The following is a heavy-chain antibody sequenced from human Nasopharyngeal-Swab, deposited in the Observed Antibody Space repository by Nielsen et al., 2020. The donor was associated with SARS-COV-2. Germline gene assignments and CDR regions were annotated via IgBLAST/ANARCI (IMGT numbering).Heavy chain of an antibody. CDR2: IIPIFGTA. Sequence: WVRQAPGQGLEWMGGIIPIFGTANYAQKFQGRVTITADKSTSTAYMELSSLRSEDTAVYYCARDSTYYHDSSGSDGAFDIWGQGTMVTVSS. J-gene: IGHJ3*02. CDR3: ARDSTYYHDSSGSDGAFDI. V-gene: IGHV1-69*06. D-gene: IGHD3-22*01.